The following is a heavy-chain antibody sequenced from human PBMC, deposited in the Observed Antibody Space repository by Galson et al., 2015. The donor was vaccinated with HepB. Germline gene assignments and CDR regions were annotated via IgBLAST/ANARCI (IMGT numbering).Heavy chain of an antibody. J-gene: IGHJ3*02. CDR1: GFTFSSYA. CDR3: AGRYSSSWCSVCGAFDI. Sequence: SLRLSCAASGFTFSSYAMHWVRQAPGKGLEWVAVISYDGSNKYYADSVKGRFTISRDNSKSTLYLQMNSLRAEDTAVYYCAGRYSSSWCSVCGAFDIWGQGTMVTVSS. CDR2: ISYDGSNK. V-gene: IGHV3-30-3*01. D-gene: IGHD6-13*01.